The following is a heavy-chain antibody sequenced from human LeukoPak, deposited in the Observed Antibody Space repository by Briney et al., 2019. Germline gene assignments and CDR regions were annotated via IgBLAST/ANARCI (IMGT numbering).Heavy chain of an antibody. CDR2: INPNSGGT. CDR1: GYTFTGYY. V-gene: IGHV1-2*02. CDR3: ARDDSTLGAFDI. D-gene: IGHD2-15*01. J-gene: IGHJ3*02. Sequence: ASVKVSCKASGYTFTGYYMHWVRQAPGQGLGWVGWINPNSGGTNYAQKFQGRVTMTRDTSISTAYMELSRLRSDDTAVYYCARDDSTLGAFDIWGQGTMVTVSS.